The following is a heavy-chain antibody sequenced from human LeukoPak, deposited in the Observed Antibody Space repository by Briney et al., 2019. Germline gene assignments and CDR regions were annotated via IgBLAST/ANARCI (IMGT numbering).Heavy chain of an antibody. CDR1: GGSISSGGHY. CDR2: IYYSGST. CDR3: ARGYSSGWYRAGRGYFDY. Sequence: PSETLSLTCIVSGGSISSGGHYWGWIRQPPGKGLEWIGSIYYSGSTYYNPSLKSRVTISVDTSKNQFSLKLSSVTAADTAVYYCARGYSSGWYRAGRGYFDYWGQGTLVTVSS. V-gene: IGHV4-39*01. D-gene: IGHD6-19*01. J-gene: IGHJ4*02.